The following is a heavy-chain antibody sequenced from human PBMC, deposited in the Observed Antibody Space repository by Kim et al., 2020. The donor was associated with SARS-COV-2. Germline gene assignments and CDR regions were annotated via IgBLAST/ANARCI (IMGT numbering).Heavy chain of an antibody. Sequence: GGSLRLSCAASGFTFSKYWMHWVRPVPGEGLVWVSRSNEDGSITNYADSVRGRFTISRDNARSTLYLQMHSLGAEDTALFYCARDLSGSDDLWGQGTLVT. V-gene: IGHV3-74*01. CDR2: SNEDGSIT. CDR1: GFTFSKYW. CDR3: ARDLSGSDDL. J-gene: IGHJ5*02. D-gene: IGHD5-12*01.